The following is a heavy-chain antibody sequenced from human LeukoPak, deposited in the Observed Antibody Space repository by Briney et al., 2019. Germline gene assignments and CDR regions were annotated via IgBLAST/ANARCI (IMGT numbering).Heavy chain of an antibody. D-gene: IGHD1-20*01. V-gene: IGHV3-15*01. CDR2: IKSKTDDGTA. CDR3: AKDRRRYNWNPFSLDY. Sequence: GGSLRLSCAASGFTFSNAWMTWVRQAPGKGLEWVGRIKSKTDDGTADYAAPVEGRFTISRDDSRDTLYLQMNSLRAEDTAVYYCAKDRRRYNWNPFSLDYWGQGTLVTVSS. J-gene: IGHJ4*02. CDR1: GFTFSNAW.